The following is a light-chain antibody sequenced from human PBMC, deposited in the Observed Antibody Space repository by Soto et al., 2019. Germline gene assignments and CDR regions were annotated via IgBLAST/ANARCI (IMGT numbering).Light chain of an antibody. V-gene: IGLV2-14*03. CDR1: GNDVGASNY. CDR2: DVT. J-gene: IGLJ2*01. CDR3: SSSATYTFVV. Sequence: QSALTQAASVSGSPGQSITISCTGTGNDVGASNYVSWYQHHPGKAPKLMIYDVTNRPSGVSDRFSGSKSGNTASLTISGLQAEDEADYYCSSSATYTFVVFGGGTKVTVL.